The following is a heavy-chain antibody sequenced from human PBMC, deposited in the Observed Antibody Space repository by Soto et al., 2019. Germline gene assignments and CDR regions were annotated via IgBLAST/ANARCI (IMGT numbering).Heavy chain of an antibody. CDR1: GGSVSGDSYY. Sequence: WKTLSLTCTVSGGSVSGDSYYWSLILQPPGKGLEWIGYIYYSGSTNYNPSLKSRVTISVDTSKNQFSLKLSSVTAADTAVYYSASRSRNRYYGMDVWGQGTTVTVSS. CDR3: ASRSRNRYYGMDV. CDR2: IYYSGST. V-gene: IGHV4-61*01. J-gene: IGHJ6*02. D-gene: IGHD1-1*01.